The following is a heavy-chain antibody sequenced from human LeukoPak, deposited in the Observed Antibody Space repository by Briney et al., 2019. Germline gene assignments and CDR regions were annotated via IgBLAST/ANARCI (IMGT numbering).Heavy chain of an antibody. J-gene: IGHJ4*02. CDR3: ARDLGIVVVVAATGFDY. CDR1: GFTFSSYA. Sequence: PGGSLRLSCAASGFTFSSYAMSWVRQAPGKGLEWVSAISGSGGSTYYADSVRGRFTISRDNAKNSLYLQMNSLRAEDTAVYYCARDLGIVVVVAATGFDYWGQGTLVTVSS. CDR2: ISGSGGST. D-gene: IGHD2-15*01. V-gene: IGHV3-23*01.